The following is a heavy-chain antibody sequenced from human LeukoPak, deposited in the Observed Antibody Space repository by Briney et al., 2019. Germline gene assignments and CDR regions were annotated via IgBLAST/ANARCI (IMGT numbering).Heavy chain of an antibody. D-gene: IGHD5-18*01. Sequence: GGSLRLSCAAFGFTVSSNYMSWVRQAPGKGLEWVSVIYSGGNTYYADSVKGRFTISRDNSKNTLYLQMNSLRAEDTAVYYCARVVRGYSYGYLDYWGQGTLVTVSS. J-gene: IGHJ4*02. CDR1: GFTVSSNY. CDR3: ARVVRGYSYGYLDY. CDR2: IYSGGNT. V-gene: IGHV3-66*01.